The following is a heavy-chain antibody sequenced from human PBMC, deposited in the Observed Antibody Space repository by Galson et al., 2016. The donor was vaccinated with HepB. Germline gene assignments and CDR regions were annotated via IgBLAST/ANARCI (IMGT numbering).Heavy chain of an antibody. J-gene: IGHJ6*03. Sequence: SLRLSCAASGFTISTYGMHWVRQAPGKGLEWVAVMWYDGDDKYFADSVQGRFTISRDNSKNTLYLEMSSLRAEDTAVYYRARDFYAFWSGYYYYYMDVWGKGTTVTVSS. CDR2: MWYDGDDK. V-gene: IGHV3-33*01. CDR3: ARDFYAFWSGYYYYYMDV. D-gene: IGHD3-3*01. CDR1: GFTISTYG.